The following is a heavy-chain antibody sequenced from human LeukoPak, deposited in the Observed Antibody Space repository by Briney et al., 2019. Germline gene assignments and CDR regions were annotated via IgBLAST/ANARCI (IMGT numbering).Heavy chain of an antibody. CDR1: GGSISSGDYY. J-gene: IGHJ3*02. D-gene: IGHD1-20*01. CDR2: VYYSGST. CDR3: AIGLTGVSDAFDI. V-gene: IGHV4-30-4*08. Sequence: PSQTLSLTCTVSGGSISSGDYYWSWIRQPPGKGLEWIGYVYYSGSTYYNPSLKSRVTISVDTSKNQFSLKLSSVTAADTAVYYCAIGLTGVSDAFDIWGQGTMVTVSS.